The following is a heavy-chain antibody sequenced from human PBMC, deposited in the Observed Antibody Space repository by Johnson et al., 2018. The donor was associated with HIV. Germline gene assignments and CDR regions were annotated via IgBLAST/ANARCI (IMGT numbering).Heavy chain of an antibody. J-gene: IGHJ3*02. V-gene: IGHV3-30*02. Sequence: QVQLVESGGGVVQPGGSLRLSCAASGFTFSSYGMHWVRQAPGKGLEWVAFIRYDGSNKYYADSVKGRFPISRDNSKNTLYLQMNSLRAEDTAVYYCTTALVVITHRPRGDAFDIWGQGTMVTVSS. CDR2: IRYDGSNK. CDR3: TTALVVITHRPRGDAFDI. CDR1: GFTFSSYG. D-gene: IGHD3-22*01.